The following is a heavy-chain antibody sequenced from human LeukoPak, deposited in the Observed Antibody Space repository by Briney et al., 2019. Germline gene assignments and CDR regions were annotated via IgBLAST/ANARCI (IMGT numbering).Heavy chain of an antibody. J-gene: IGHJ4*02. V-gene: IGHV4-34*09. CDR1: GGSFSGYY. Sequence: PSETLSLTCAVYGGSFSGYYWSWIRQPPGKGLEWIGYIYYSGSTYYNPSLKSRVTISVDTSKNQFSLKLSSVTAADTAVYYCARRVVGLAYSGSYYYFDYWGQGTLVTVSS. CDR2: IYYSGST. D-gene: IGHD1-26*01. CDR3: ARRVVGLAYSGSYYYFDY.